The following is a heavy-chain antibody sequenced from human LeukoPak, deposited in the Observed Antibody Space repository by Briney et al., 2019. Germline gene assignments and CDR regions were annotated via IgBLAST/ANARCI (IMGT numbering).Heavy chain of an antibody. J-gene: IGHJ3*02. Sequence: PGRSLRLSCAASGFTFDDYAMHWVRQAPGKGLVWVSRINSDGSSTSYADSVKGRFTISRDNAKNTLYLQMNSLRAEDTAVYYCARGGGSSWYDAFDIWGQGTMVTVSS. D-gene: IGHD6-13*01. CDR3: ARGGGSSWYDAFDI. CDR2: INSDGSST. CDR1: GFTFDDYA. V-gene: IGHV3-74*01.